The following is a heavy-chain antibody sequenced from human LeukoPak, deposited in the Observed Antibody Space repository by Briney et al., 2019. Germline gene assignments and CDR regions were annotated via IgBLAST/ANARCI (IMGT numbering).Heavy chain of an antibody. V-gene: IGHV3-23*01. J-gene: IGHJ1*01. CDR1: GFSFTNYA. D-gene: IGHD4-17*01. CDR2: ISGSGSRT. Sequence: GGSLRLSCVASGFSFTNYAMSWVRQAPGKGLEWVSAISGSGSRTYYADSVKGRFTISRDNSKNTLNLQMNSLGAEDTAVYYCAKDSNGDYGVEYFQHWGQGTLVTVSS. CDR3: AKDSNGDYGVEYFQH.